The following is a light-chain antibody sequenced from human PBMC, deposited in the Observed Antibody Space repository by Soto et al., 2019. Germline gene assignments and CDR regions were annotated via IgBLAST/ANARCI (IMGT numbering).Light chain of an antibody. V-gene: IGLV2-23*01. J-gene: IGLJ1*01. CDR1: SSDVGGYNL. Sequence: QSVLTQPASVFGSPGQSITVSCAGTSSDVGGYNLVSWYQQHPGKAPKLIIYEGTERPSGISPRFSGSKSGNTASLTISGLQAEDEADYYCSSYTSSSIYVFGSGTKVTVL. CDR2: EGT. CDR3: SSYTSSSIYV.